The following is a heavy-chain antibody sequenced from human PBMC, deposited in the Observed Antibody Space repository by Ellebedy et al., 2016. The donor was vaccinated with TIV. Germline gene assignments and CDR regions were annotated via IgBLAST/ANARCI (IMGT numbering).Heavy chain of an antibody. CDR3: ARISNDNIATGYFGDAFDI. CDR2: INHSGYT. D-gene: IGHD3-10*01. CDR1: GGSVSGYF. Sequence: GSLRLSXAVYGGSVSGYFWTWIRQPPGKGLEWIGEINHSGYTNYNPSLKSRVTISVDTSKNQFSLKLSSVTAADTAVYYCARISNDNIATGYFGDAFDIWGQGAMVTVSS. V-gene: IGHV4-34*01. J-gene: IGHJ3*02.